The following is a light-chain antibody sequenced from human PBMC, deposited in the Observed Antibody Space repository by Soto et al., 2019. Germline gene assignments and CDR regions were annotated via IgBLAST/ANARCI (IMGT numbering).Light chain of an antibody. CDR1: QGITND. V-gene: IGKV1-17*01. CDR3: QQYNNWPDT. J-gene: IGKJ1*01. Sequence: DIQMTQSPSSLSASVGDRVTMTCRASQGITNDLGWYQQKPGKAPKRLIYAASTLQSGVPSRFSGSGSGTEFTLTISSLQSDDFAIYYCQQYNNWPDTFGQGTKVDI. CDR2: AAS.